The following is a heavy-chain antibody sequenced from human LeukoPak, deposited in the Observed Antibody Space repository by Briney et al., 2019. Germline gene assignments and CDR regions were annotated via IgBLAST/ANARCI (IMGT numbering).Heavy chain of an antibody. V-gene: IGHV3-21*01. J-gene: IGHJ4*02. CDR1: RFTFSSYW. Sequence: PGGSLRLSCTASRFTFSSYWMDWVRQAPGKGLEWVSSISSSSSYIYYADSVKGRFTISRDNAKNSLYLQMNSLRAEDTAVYYCASPSLSSRVRGVPYYFDYWGQGTLVTVSS. D-gene: IGHD3-10*01. CDR2: ISSSSSYI. CDR3: ASPSLSSRVRGVPYYFDY.